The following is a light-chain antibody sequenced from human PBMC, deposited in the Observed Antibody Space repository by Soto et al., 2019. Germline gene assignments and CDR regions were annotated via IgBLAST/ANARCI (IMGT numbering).Light chain of an antibody. CDR2: RSS. Sequence: EILMTQAPAILCASAGEGATLSCRARENVRTKVGWYHQKTVQAPRVNIYRSSTRATGIPDKVSGSGSWTQFTPTITGVQSEDYAVYYRQQNNSWPRTFGLGTQVDI. J-gene: IGKJ1*01. V-gene: IGKV3-15*01. CDR3: QQNNSWPRT. CDR1: ENVRTK.